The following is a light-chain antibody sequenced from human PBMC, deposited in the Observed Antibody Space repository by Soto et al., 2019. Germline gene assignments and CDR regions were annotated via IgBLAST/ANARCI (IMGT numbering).Light chain of an antibody. V-gene: IGKV3-20*01. CDR1: QSVSSNY. Sequence: EIVLTQSPGTLSLSPGERATLSCRSSQSVSSNYLAWYQQKPDQAPRLVIYDVSGRATGIPDRFSGSGSGTGFTLTISRLAPQDFARSYCQQYRSPPTFGQGTKVEIK. J-gene: IGKJ1*01. CDR2: DVS. CDR3: QQYRSPPT.